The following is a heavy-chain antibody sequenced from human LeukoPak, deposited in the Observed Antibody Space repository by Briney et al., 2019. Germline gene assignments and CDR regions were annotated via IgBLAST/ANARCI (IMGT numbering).Heavy chain of an antibody. J-gene: IGHJ5*02. D-gene: IGHD4-17*01. CDR2: IHYSGST. V-gene: IGHV4-59*01. Sequence: SEKLSLTCTVSGDSITSYYWSWDRQPQGKGLEWIGYIHYSGSTSYNPTLLSRVTISVDTSKNEFSLKVNSVTAADTAVYYCVRSKSGTYGWFDLWGQGTLVPVSS. CDR3: VRSKSGTYGWFDL. CDR1: GDSITSYY.